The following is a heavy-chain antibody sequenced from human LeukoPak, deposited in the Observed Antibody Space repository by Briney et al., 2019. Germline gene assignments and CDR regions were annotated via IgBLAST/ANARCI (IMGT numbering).Heavy chain of an antibody. CDR2: IYSGGST. CDR3: ARDLNNGSYHWFDP. J-gene: IGHJ5*02. Sequence: PGGSLRLSCAVSGFTVSSNYMSWVRPAPGTGLEWVSVIYSGGSTDYADSVKGRFTISRDNSKNTLYLQMNSLRAEDTAIYYCARDLNNGSYHWFDPWGQGTLVTVSS. V-gene: IGHV3-66*01. CDR1: GFTVSSNY. D-gene: IGHD1-26*01.